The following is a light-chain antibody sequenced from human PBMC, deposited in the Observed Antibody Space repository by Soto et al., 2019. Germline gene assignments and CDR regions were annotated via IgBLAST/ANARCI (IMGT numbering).Light chain of an antibody. CDR1: QSVSTS. CDR2: DAS. CDR3: QERSNWPRLT. Sequence: EIVLTQSPATLSLSPGERATLPCRASQSVSTSLAWYQQRPGQAPRLLIYDASNRAAGVPARFSGSGSGTDFTLTISNLEPEDFAIYYCQERSNWPRLTFGGGTTVEIK. V-gene: IGKV3-11*01. J-gene: IGKJ4*01.